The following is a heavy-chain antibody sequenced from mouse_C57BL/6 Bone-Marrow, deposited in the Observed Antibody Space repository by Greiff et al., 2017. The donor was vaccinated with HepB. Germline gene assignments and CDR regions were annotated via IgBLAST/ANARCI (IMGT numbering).Heavy chain of an antibody. V-gene: IGHV7-1*01. CDR2: SRNKANDYTT. J-gene: IGHJ4*01. CDR3: ARDSMTTVVGAMDY. D-gene: IGHD1-1*01. CDR1: GFTFSDFY. Sequence: EVMLVESGGGLVQSGRSLRLSCATSGFTFSDFYMEWVRQAPGKGLEWIAASRNKANDYTTEYSASVKGRFIVSRDTSQSILYLQMNALRAEDTAIYYCARDSMTTVVGAMDYWGQGTSVTVSS.